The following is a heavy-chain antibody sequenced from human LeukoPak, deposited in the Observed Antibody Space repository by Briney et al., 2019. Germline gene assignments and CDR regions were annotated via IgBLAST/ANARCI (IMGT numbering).Heavy chain of an antibody. CDR3: ARHLAGSSSWPYFDY. Sequence: SETLSLTCTVSGGSLSSFYWCWIRQPPGKGLEWIGYVYYSGSTNYNPSLKSRVTISVDTSKNQFSLKLSSVTAADTAVYYCARHLAGSSSWPYFDYWGQGTLVTVSS. V-gene: IGHV4-59*08. J-gene: IGHJ4*02. CDR2: VYYSGST. D-gene: IGHD6-13*01. CDR1: GGSLSSFY.